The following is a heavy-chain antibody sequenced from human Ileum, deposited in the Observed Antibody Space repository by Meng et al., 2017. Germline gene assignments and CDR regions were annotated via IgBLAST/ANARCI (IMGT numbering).Heavy chain of an antibody. CDR3: ARSERSVYWYFDL. CDR1: GGSFSAYY. Sequence: QVDPQQWGGGLLGPSETLSLTCGVYGGSFSAYYWTWIRQPPGKGLEWIGEINHSATTYYSPSLMGRVSVSVDTSKNQFSLKLTSVTAADTAVYYCARSERSVYWYFDLWGRGTLVTVSS. CDR2: INHSATT. J-gene: IGHJ2*01. D-gene: IGHD1-26*01. V-gene: IGHV4-34*01.